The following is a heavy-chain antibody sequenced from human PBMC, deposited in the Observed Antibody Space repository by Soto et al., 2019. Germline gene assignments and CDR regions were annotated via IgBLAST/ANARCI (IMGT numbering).Heavy chain of an antibody. D-gene: IGHD6-6*01. J-gene: IGHJ3*02. V-gene: IGHV3-21*01. CDR1: GFTFSSYS. CDR3: ASEKSTKRHSIAARPGAFDI. CDR2: ISSSSSYI. Sequence: EVQLVESGGGLVKPGGSLRLSCAASGFTFSSYSMNWVRQAPGKGLEWVSSISSSSSYIYSADSVKGLFAITSDNAKNSLYLQMNSLRAEDTAVYYCASEKSTKRHSIAARPGAFDIWGQGTMVTVSS.